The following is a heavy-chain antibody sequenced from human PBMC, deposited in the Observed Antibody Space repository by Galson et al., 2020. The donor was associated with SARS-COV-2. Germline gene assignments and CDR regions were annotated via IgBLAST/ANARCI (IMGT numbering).Heavy chain of an antibody. Sequence: GESLKISCAASGFTFSSYAMHWVRQAPGKGLEWVAVISYDGSNKYYADSVKGRFTISRDNSKNTLYLQMNSLRAEDTAVYYCARAGSDLSPITMIVVVIGWFGPWGQGTLVTVSS. CDR3: ARAGSDLSPITMIVVVIGWFGP. CDR2: ISYDGSNK. J-gene: IGHJ5*02. D-gene: IGHD3-22*01. CDR1: GFTFSSYA. V-gene: IGHV3-30-3*01.